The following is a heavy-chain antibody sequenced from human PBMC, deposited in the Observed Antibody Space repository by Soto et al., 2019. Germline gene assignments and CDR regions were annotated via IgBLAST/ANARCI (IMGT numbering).Heavy chain of an antibody. CDR1: GVTLSDYP. CDR2: LLPIFGTT. J-gene: IGHJ5*02. V-gene: IGHV1-69*01. CDR3: ARGYSSYATFNNWILNWPDP. Sequence: QVQLVQSGAEVKKPGSSVKVSCKASGVTLSDYPINWVRQAPGQGLEWMGGLLPIFGTTIYAQKFQSRLTITADESTNTAYMTLRDLRPEDTAIFYCARGYSSYATFNNWILNWPDPWGQGTLVTVSS. D-gene: IGHD6-19*01.